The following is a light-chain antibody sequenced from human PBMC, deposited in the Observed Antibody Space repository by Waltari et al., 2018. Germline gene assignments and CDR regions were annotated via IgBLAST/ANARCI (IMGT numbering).Light chain of an antibody. CDR1: QSIARN. J-gene: IGKJ2*01. CDR3: QQYNNWRT. V-gene: IGKV3-15*01. CDR2: GAS. Sequence: EVLMTQSPATLSVSPGERATLSCRASQSIARNLAWYQQKPGQAPRLLIYGASTRATDVPDRFSGSGSGTEFTLTINSLQSEDFAVYYCQQYNNWRTFGQGTKLEIK.